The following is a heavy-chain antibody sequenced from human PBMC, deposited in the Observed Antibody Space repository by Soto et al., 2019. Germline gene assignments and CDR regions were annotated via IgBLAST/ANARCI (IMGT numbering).Heavy chain of an antibody. CDR2: IYYSGST. CDR1: GGSISSSSYY. CDR3: ARRDYDFWSGEYYFDY. Sequence: SETLSLTCTVSGGSISSSSYYWGWIRQPPGKGLEWIGSIYYSGSTYYNPSLKSRVTISVDTSKNQFSLKLSSVTAADTAVYYCARRDYDFWSGEYYFDYWGQGTLVTVSS. D-gene: IGHD3-3*01. V-gene: IGHV4-39*01. J-gene: IGHJ4*02.